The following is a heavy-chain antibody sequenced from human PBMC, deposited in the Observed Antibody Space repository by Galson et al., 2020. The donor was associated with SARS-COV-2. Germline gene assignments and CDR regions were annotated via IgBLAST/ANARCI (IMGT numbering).Heavy chain of an antibody. CDR1: GFTYSNYG. Sequence: GGSLRLSCAGSGFTYSNYGMHWVRQAPVKGLEWVSVISYDGSNIYYAESVKGRFTISRDGSNNTLYLQMNSLRTEDTAIYYCASARGLFVVGTMTALDVWGQGTTVTVSS. J-gene: IGHJ6*02. CDR2: ISYDGSNI. D-gene: IGHD3-3*01. V-gene: IGHV3-30*03. CDR3: ASARGLFVVGTMTALDV.